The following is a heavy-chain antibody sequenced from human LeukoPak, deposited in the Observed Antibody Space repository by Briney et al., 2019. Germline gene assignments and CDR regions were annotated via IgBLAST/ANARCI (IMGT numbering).Heavy chain of an antibody. CDR2: MHSDESTA. CDR1: GFSFSNYY. CDR3: ARVGYYDDSGYYGYLQH. V-gene: IGHV3-74*01. J-gene: IGHJ1*01. D-gene: IGHD3-22*01. Sequence: QPGGSLRLSCAASGFSFSNYYMYWVRQAPGKGPVWVSRMHSDESTATYADSAKGRFTISRDNAKNTLYLQMNSLRAEDTAVYYCARVGYYDDSGYYGYLQHWGQGTLVTVSS.